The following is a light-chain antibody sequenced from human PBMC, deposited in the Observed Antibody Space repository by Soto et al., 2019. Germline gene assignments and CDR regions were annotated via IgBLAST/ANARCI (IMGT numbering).Light chain of an antibody. CDR2: DAS. CDR1: QTISSW. V-gene: IGKV1-5*01. CDR3: QQYNTYWT. Sequence: DFQMTQSPSTLSASLGDRVTITCRAGQTISSWLACYQQKPETPPKLLIFDASTVQRGVPTRFSGSGSGTEFTLTISSLQPDDFATYYCQQYNTYWTFGQGTKVDIK. J-gene: IGKJ1*01.